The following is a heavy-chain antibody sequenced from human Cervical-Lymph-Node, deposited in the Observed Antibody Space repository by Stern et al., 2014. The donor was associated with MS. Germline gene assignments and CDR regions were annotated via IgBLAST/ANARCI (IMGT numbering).Heavy chain of an antibody. CDR3: ARDVRHYYDSSGFYYYYGMDV. J-gene: IGHJ6*02. V-gene: IGHV3-30*01. CDR2: K. Sequence: KYYADFVKGRFTISRDNSKNTLYLQMNSLRAEDTAVYYCARDVRHYYDSSGFYYYYGMDVWGQGTTVTVSS. D-gene: IGHD3-22*01.